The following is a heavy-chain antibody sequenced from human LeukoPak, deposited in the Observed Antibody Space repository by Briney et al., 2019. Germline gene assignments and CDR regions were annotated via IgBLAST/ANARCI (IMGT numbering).Heavy chain of an antibody. CDR1: GFSFSTYA. Sequence: GGSLRLSCVASGFSFSTYAMNWVRQAPGKGLEWVSSISSTSKYIYYADSVKGRFTISRDNSKNTLYLQMNSLRAEDTAVYYCARDNYYMDVWGKGTTVTVSS. CDR2: ISSTSKYI. V-gene: IGHV3-21*04. CDR3: ARDNYYMDV. J-gene: IGHJ6*03.